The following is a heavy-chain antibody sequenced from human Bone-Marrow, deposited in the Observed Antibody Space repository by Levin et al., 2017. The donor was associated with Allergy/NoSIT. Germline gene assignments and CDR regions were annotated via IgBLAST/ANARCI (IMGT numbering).Heavy chain of an antibody. Sequence: GASVKVSCKASGYTFTGYYMHWVRQAPGQGLEWMGRINPNSGGTNYAQKFQGRVTMTRDTSISTAYMELSRLRSDDTAVYYCARENKGIAARRSYYYYYYMDVWGKGTTVTVSS. CDR1: GYTFTGYY. J-gene: IGHJ6*03. CDR3: ARENKGIAARRSYYYYYYMDV. V-gene: IGHV1-2*06. D-gene: IGHD6-6*01. CDR2: INPNSGGT.